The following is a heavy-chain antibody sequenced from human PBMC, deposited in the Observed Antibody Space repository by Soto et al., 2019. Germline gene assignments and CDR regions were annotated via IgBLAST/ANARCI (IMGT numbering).Heavy chain of an antibody. CDR1: GCSISGYC. Sequence: PSETLSLTCTFSGCSISGYCWSLIRQPPGKGLEWIGYMYNTGSTVYNPPFKSRVTISVDTSKSQFSLRLNSVTAADTAVYYCARGSYYYDSSGYYHYWGQGTLVTVSS. V-gene: IGHV4-59*01. D-gene: IGHD3-22*01. CDR3: ARGSYYYDSSGYYHY. CDR2: MYNTGST. J-gene: IGHJ4*02.